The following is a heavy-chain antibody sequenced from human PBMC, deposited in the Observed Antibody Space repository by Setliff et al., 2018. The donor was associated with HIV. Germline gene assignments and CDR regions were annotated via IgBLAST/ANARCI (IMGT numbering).Heavy chain of an antibody. CDR1: GGSIGGYY. J-gene: IGHJ5*02. CDR2: IYSGGST. D-gene: IGHD3-9*01. Sequence: SETLSLTCTVSGGSIGGYYWSWIRQPPGTGLEWLGCIYSGGSTNYNPSLESRVTISLDTSKNQFSLRLTSVTAADTAVYYCARVLTLTGSWGWFDPWGQGTLVTVSS. V-gene: IGHV4-4*08. CDR3: ARVLTLTGSWGWFDP.